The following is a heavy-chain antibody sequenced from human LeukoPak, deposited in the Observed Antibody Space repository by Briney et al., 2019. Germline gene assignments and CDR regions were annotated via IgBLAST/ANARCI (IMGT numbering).Heavy chain of an antibody. CDR1: GFTFSSYS. CDR3: ARDSPLSGY. D-gene: IGHD2/OR15-2a*01. CDR2: ISTSGRTR. J-gene: IGHJ4*02. V-gene: IGHV3-48*04. Sequence: GGSLRLSCAASGFTFSSYSMTWVRQAPGKGLEWVSYISTSGRTRYYADSVKGRFAISRDDAKNSLYLQMSSLRAEDTAVYYCARDSPLSGYWGQGTLVTVSS.